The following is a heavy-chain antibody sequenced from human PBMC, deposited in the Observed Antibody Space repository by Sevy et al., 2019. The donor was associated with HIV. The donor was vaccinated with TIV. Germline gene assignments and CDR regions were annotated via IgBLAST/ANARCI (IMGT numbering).Heavy chain of an antibody. D-gene: IGHD6-19*01. CDR1: GFSISPYA. CDR3: ARDAGYSTGWYAGY. J-gene: IGHJ4*02. V-gene: IGHV3-30*09. CDR2: MSYDGSTR. Sequence: GGSLRLSCAASGFSISPYAFHWVRQAPGKGLEWVAHMSYDGSTRYYADSAKGRFDISKDNSKNTLYLQMNSLRIEDTAIYYCARDAGYSTGWYAGYWGQGTLVTVSS.